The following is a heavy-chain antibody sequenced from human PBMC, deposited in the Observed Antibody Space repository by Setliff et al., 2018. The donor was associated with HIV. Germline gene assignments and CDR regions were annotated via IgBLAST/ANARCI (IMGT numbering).Heavy chain of an antibody. D-gene: IGHD3-10*01. J-gene: IGHJ3*02. V-gene: IGHV3-21*01. CDR1: GFTFQNYA. CDR3: ARVPPQVPGVAFDI. CDR2: IGGSDRDI. Sequence: PGGSLRLSCAASGFTFQNYAMTWVRQVPGEGLEWVSSIGGSDRDINYANFVKGRFTISRDNAKNSLYLQMNSLRAEDTAVYYCARVPPQVPGVAFDIWGQGTMVTVSS.